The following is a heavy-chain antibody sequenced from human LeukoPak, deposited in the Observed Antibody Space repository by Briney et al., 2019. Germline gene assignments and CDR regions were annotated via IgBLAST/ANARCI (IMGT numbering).Heavy chain of an antibody. J-gene: IGHJ3*02. CDR3: AKGRYYHDNSDAFEI. CDR2: ISGSGGST. D-gene: IGHD3-22*01. Sequence: QPGGSLRLSCAASGFTFSSYAISWVRQAPGKGLEWVSAISGSGGSTYYADSVKGRFTISRDNSKNTLYLQMNSLRAEDTAVYQCAKGRYYHDNSDAFEIWGQGTMVTVSS. V-gene: IGHV3-23*01. CDR1: GFTFSSYA.